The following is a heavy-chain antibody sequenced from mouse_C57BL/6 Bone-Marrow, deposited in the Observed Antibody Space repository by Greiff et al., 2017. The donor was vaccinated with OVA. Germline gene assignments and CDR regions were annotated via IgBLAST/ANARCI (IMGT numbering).Heavy chain of an antibody. CDR3: ARQDYYGSSYGFAY. Sequence: EVHLVESGGDLVKPGGSLKLSCAASGFTFSSYGMSWVRQTPDKRLEWVATISSGGSYTYYPDSVKGRFTISRDNAKNTLYLQMSSLKSEDTAMYYCARQDYYGSSYGFAYWGQGTLVTVSA. CDR2: ISSGGSYT. V-gene: IGHV5-6*01. J-gene: IGHJ3*01. D-gene: IGHD1-1*01. CDR1: GFTFSSYG.